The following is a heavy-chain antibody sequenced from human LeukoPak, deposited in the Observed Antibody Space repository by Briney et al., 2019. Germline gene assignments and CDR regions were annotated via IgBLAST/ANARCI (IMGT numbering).Heavy chain of an antibody. D-gene: IGHD3-22*01. Sequence: ASVKVSCKASGYTFGRYDINWVRQAPGQGLEWMGWINPNSGGTNYAQKFQGRVTMTRDTSISTAYMELSRLRSDDTAVYYCARVDDRGHYYDSSGPRKLFDYWGQGTLVTVSS. V-gene: IGHV1-2*02. CDR1: GYTFGRYD. CDR2: INPNSGGT. J-gene: IGHJ4*02. CDR3: ARVDDRGHYYDSSGPRKLFDY.